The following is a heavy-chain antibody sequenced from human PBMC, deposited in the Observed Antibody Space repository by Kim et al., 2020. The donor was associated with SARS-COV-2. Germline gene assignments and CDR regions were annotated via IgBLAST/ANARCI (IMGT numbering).Heavy chain of an antibody. CDR2: T. Sequence: TNVEQKVQGRVTMTRDTSTSTVYMELSSLRSEDTALYYCARGSDYALDYWGQGTLVAVSS. CDR3: ARGSDYALDY. V-gene: IGHV1-46*01. J-gene: IGHJ4*02. D-gene: IGHD4-17*01.